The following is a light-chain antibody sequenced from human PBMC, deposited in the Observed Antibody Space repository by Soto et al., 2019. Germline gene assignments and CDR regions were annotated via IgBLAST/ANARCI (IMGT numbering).Light chain of an antibody. J-gene: IGKJ5*01. CDR1: QSVSSN. V-gene: IGKV3-11*01. CDR3: QQRSNWPT. CDR2: DAS. Sequence: EIVMTQSPATLSVSPGERATLSCRASQSVSSNLAWYRQKPGQAPRLLIYDASNRATGIPARFSGSGSGTDFTLTISSLEPEDFAVYYCQQRSNWPTFGQGTRLEI.